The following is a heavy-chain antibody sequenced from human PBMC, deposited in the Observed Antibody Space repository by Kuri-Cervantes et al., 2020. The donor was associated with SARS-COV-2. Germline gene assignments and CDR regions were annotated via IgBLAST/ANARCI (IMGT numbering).Heavy chain of an antibody. J-gene: IGHJ4*02. D-gene: IGHD1-7*01. CDR3: ARVRKITGTTPDY. V-gene: IGHV1-18*04. CDR2: ISAYNGNT. Sequence: ASVKVSCKASGYTFTSYGITWVRQAPGQGLEWMGWISAYNGNTNYAQRLQGRVTMTTDTSTSTAYMELRSLRSDGTAVYYCARVRKITGTTPDYWGQGTLVTVSS. CDR1: GYTFTSYG.